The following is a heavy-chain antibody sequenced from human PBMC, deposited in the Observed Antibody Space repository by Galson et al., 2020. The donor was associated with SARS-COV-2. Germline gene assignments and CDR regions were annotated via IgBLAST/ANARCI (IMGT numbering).Heavy chain of an antibody. Sequence: SLKISCAASGFTFSSYGMHWVRQAPGKGLGWVAVISYDGSNKYYADSVKGRFTISRDNSKNTLYLQMNSLRAEDTAVYYCARDRGYSYGETLLDYWGQGTLVTVSS. CDR2: ISYDGSNK. J-gene: IGHJ4*02. CDR1: GFTFSSYG. D-gene: IGHD5-18*01. CDR3: ARDRGYSYGETLLDY. V-gene: IGHV3-30*03.